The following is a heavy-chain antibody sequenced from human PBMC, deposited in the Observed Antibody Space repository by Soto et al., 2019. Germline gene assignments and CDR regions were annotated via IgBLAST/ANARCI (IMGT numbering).Heavy chain of an antibody. CDR3: AKDLRYSSAWYRKGYYFDS. D-gene: IGHD6-19*01. CDR1: GFTFSTYT. J-gene: IGHJ4*02. Sequence: QVQLVESGGGVVQPGRSLSLSCAASGFTFSTYTIHWVRQAPGKGLEWVAVISYDGSRQYYADSVKGRFAVSRDNYKDPVYLQMNSLRPEDTAVYYCAKDLRYSSAWYRKGYYFDSWGQGTLVTVSS. V-gene: IGHV3-30*18. CDR2: ISYDGSRQ.